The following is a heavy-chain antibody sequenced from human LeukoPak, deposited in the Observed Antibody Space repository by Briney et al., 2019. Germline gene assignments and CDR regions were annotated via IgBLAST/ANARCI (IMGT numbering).Heavy chain of an antibody. CDR1: GFTFSSYA. CDR3: AKERPAYYYDSSGYLAGYYFDY. CDR2: ISGSGGST. V-gene: IGHV3-23*01. Sequence: GGSLRLSCAASGFTFSSYAMSWGRQAPGKGLEWVSAISGSGGSTYYADSVKGRFTISRDNSKNTLYLQMNSLRAEDTAVYYCAKERPAYYYDSSGYLAGYYFDYWGQGTLVTVSS. D-gene: IGHD3-22*01. J-gene: IGHJ4*02.